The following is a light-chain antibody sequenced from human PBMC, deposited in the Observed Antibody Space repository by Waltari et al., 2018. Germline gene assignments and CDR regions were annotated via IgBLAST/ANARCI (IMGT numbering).Light chain of an antibody. Sequence: QSVLTQPPSASGTPGQRVTISCSGSRSNIGSNTVNWYQQLPGPAPKPLIYSNNQRPSGVPDRFSGSKSGTSASLTISGLQSEDEADYYCAAWDDSLNGLYVFGTGTKVTVL. CDR3: AAWDDSLNGLYV. CDR1: RSNIGSNT. V-gene: IGLV1-44*01. CDR2: SNN. J-gene: IGLJ1*01.